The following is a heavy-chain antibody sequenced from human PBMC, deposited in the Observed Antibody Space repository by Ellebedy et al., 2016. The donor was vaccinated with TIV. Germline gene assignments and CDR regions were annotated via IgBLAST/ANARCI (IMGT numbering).Heavy chain of an antibody. CDR2: IYSGGAT. Sequence: PGGSLRLSCAASGFTVSSNYMSWVCQAPGKGLEWVSVIYSGGATSYADSVKGRFTISRDNSRNTLYLQMNSLRAEDTAVYYCASRPDGDYHFLDYWGQGTLVTVSS. D-gene: IGHD4-17*01. J-gene: IGHJ4*02. CDR1: GFTVSSNY. V-gene: IGHV3-66*01. CDR3: ASRPDGDYHFLDY.